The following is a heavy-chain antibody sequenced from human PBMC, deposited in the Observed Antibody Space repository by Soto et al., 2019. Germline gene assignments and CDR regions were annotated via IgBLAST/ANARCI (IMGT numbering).Heavy chain of an antibody. V-gene: IGHV3-21*01. J-gene: IGHJ4*02. CDR3: ARKPNTGDY. CDR1: GFTFNSYH. Sequence: EVQLVESGGGLVKPGGSLRLSCAASGFTFNSYHMNWVRQAPGKGLEWVSSISSSGSYIYYADSVKGRFTISRDNAKNSLYLQMNSLRAEDTAVYYCARKPNTGDYWGQGTLVTVSS. D-gene: IGHD3-10*01. CDR2: ISSSGSYI.